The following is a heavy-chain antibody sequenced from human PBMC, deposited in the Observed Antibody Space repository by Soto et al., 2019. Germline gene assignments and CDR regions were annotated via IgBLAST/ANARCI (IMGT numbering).Heavy chain of an antibody. CDR3: ARDSAGDDAFDI. J-gene: IGHJ3*02. Sequence: GGSLRLSCAASGFTFSSYSMNWVRQAPGKGLEWVSSISSSSSYIYYADSVKGRFTISRDNAKNSLYLQMNSLRAEDTAVYYCARDSAGDDAFDIWGQGTMDTVSS. D-gene: IGHD7-27*01. V-gene: IGHV3-21*01. CDR1: GFTFSSYS. CDR2: ISSSSSYI.